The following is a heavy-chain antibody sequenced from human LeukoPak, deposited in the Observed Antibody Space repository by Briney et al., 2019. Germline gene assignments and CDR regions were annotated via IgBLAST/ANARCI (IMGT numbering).Heavy chain of an antibody. Sequence: ASGKVSCKASGYTFTSYAMNWVRQAPGQGQEWMGWINTNTGDPTYAQAVTGRFVFSLDTSVSTAYLQISSLKAEDTAVYYCARGDSRSARNAFDIWGQGTMVTVSS. D-gene: IGHD6-13*01. CDR3: ARGDSRSARNAFDI. CDR2: INTNTGDP. V-gene: IGHV7-4-1*02. CDR1: GYTFTSYA. J-gene: IGHJ3*02.